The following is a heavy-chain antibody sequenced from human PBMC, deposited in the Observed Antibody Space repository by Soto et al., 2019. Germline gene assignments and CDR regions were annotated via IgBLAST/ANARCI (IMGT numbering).Heavy chain of an antibody. J-gene: IGHJ6*02. Sequence: PSETLSLTCAVYGGSFSGYYWGWIRQPPGKGLEWIGEINHSGSTNYNPSLKSRVTISVDTSKNQFSLKLSSVTAADTAVYYCGTGTTRSTAPRNYYYYYGMDGWGQGTTVTVAS. CDR2: INHSGST. D-gene: IGHD1-1*01. V-gene: IGHV4-34*01. CDR3: GTGTTRSTAPRNYYYYYGMDG. CDR1: GGSFSGYY.